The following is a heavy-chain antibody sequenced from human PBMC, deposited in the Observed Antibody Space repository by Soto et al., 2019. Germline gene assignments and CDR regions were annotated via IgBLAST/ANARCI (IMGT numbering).Heavy chain of an antibody. V-gene: IGHV3-23*01. CDR1: GFTFSNHA. CDR3: ARDPGGHYCTSTSCLYFCDH. CDR2: ISDSGST. J-gene: IGHJ4*02. Sequence: EVQLLESGGALVQPGGSLRLSCAASGFTFSNHAMNWVRQAPGKGLEWVSTISDSGSTYYADSVKGRFTIPRDNSKSTLDLQKNSLRADDTAVYYCARDPGGHYCTSTSCLYFCDHWGQGTLVIVSS. D-gene: IGHD2-2*01.